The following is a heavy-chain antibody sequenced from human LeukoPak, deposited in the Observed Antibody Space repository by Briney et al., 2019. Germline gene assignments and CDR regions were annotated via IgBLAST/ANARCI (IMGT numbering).Heavy chain of an antibody. Sequence: EASVKVSCKASGYIVTSYDITWVRQATGQGLEWMGWMNPNSGNTGYAQKFQGRVTMTRDMSTSTVYMELSSLRSEDTAVYYCARGPSVTTDWFDPWGQGTLVTVSS. CDR3: ARGPSVTTDWFDP. D-gene: IGHD4-17*01. J-gene: IGHJ5*02. CDR1: GYIVTSYD. CDR2: MNPNSGNT. V-gene: IGHV1-8*01.